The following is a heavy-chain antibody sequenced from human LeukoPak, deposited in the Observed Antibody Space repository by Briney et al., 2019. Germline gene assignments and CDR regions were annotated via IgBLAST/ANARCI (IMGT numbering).Heavy chain of an antibody. D-gene: IGHD2-2*03. V-gene: IGHV3-53*01. CDR2: IYSGGST. CDR1: GFTVSSNY. J-gene: IGHJ4*02. Sequence: GGSLRLSCAASGFTVSSNYMSWVRQAPGKGLEWVSVIYSGGSTYSADSVKGRFTISRDNSKNTLYLQMNLLSAEDTSEYYCGRGLKVGYCLDYWGQGTLVTVPS. CDR3: GRGLKVGYCLDY.